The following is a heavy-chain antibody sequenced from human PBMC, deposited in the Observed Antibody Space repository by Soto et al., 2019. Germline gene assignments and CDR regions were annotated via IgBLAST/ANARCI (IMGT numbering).Heavy chain of an antibody. Sequence: QVQLVQSGAEVKKPGSSVKVSCKASGGTLNKHAITWVRRAPGQGLEWLGGIIPMFGIPNYPQKFQGRFTITAEDSTNTSHMELHSLTSEATAVYYCARGGTSGWLKGAYDVWGPGTMVTVSS. CDR2: IIPMFGIP. CDR3: ARGGTSGWLKGAYDV. D-gene: IGHD6-13*01. CDR1: GGTLNKHA. J-gene: IGHJ3*01. V-gene: IGHV1-69*01.